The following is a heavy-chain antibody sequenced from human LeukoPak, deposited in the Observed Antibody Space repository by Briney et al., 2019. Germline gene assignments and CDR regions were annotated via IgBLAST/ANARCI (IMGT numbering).Heavy chain of an antibody. CDR2: ISSSGSTI. CDR3: AKSEDMVRGVITDYTDY. CDR1: GFTFSSYE. Sequence: GGSLRLSCAASGFTFSSYEMNWVRQAPGKGLEWVSYISSSGSTIYYADSVKGRFTISRDNAKNSLYLQMNSLRAEDTALYYCAKSEDMVRGVITDYTDYWGQGTLVTVSS. J-gene: IGHJ4*02. V-gene: IGHV3-48*03. D-gene: IGHD3-10*01.